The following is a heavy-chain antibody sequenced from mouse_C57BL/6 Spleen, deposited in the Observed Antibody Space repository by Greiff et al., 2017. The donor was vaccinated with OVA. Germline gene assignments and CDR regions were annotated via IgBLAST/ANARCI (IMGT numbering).Heavy chain of an antibody. CDR3: ARSLYGNYEYFDV. Sequence: EVKLVESVAELVRPGASVKLSCTASGFNIKNTYMHWVKQRPEQGLEWIGRIDPANGNTKYAPKFQGKATITADTSSNTAYLQLSSLTSEDTAIYYCARSLYGNYEYFDVWGTGTTVTVSS. D-gene: IGHD2-1*01. V-gene: IGHV14-3*01. CDR1: GFNIKNTY. CDR2: IDPANGNT. J-gene: IGHJ1*03.